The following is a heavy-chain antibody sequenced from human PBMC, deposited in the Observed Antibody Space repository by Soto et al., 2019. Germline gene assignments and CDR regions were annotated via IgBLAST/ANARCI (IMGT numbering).Heavy chain of an antibody. CDR2: IIPILTIT. CDR3: ARRRSCGNACYKNYYSGMDV. J-gene: IGHJ6*02. CDR1: GGTFSSYT. V-gene: IGHV1-69*02. Sequence: QVQLVQSGAEVKKPGSSVRLSCTASGGTFSSYTLSWVRQAPGQGLEWMGRIIPILTITDYAQKFPGRITISAGKSSSTAYIEPTSLRSEATAIYYCARRRSCGNACYKNYYSGMDVWGQGTSVTVSS. D-gene: IGHD2-21*01.